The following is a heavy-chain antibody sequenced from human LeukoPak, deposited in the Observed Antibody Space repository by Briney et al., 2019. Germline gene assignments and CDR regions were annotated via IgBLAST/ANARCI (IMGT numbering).Heavy chain of an antibody. CDR1: GYSFTDYY. Sequence: ASVKVSCKASGYSFTDYYMHWVRQAPGQGLEWMGWINPNSGNTGYAQKFQGRVTTTRNTSISTAYMELSSLRSEDTAVYYCARGGSYYDFWSGYYTMDYYYYYYMDVWGKGTTVTVSS. J-gene: IGHJ6*03. V-gene: IGHV1-8*03. D-gene: IGHD3-3*01. CDR2: INPNSGNT. CDR3: ARGGSYYDFWSGYYTMDYYYYYYMDV.